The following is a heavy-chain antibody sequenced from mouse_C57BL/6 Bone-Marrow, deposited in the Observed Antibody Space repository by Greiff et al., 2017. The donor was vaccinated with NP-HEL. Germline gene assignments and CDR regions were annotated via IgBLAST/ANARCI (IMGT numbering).Heavy chain of an antibody. J-gene: IGHJ2*01. Sequence: EVQVVESGEGLVKPGGSLKLSCAASGFTFSSYAMSWVRQTPEKRLEWVAYISSGGDYIYYADTVKGRFTISRDNARNTLYLQMSSLKSEDTAMYYCTRDRYGSTIFDYWGQGTTLTVSS. CDR2: ISSGGDYI. CDR1: GFTFSSYA. D-gene: IGHD1-1*01. V-gene: IGHV5-9-1*02. CDR3: TRDRYGSTIFDY.